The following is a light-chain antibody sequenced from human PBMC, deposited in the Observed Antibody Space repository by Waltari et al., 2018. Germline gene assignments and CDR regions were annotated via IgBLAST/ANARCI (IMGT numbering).Light chain of an antibody. CDR1: QSISNK. CDR2: GAT. CDR3: LQYSNWPLYS. V-gene: IGKV3-15*01. Sequence: EIVMTQSPATLSVSPGERAILSCRASQSISNKLAWYQKKLGQAPRLLIFGATNRASGVPARFSGSGSGTEFTLTISSLQSEDFVFYYCLQYSNWPLYSFGQGTKLEIK. J-gene: IGKJ2*01.